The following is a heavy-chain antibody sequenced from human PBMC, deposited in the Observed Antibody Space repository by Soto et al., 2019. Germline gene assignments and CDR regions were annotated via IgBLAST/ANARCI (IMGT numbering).Heavy chain of an antibody. D-gene: IGHD6-13*01. CDR1: RESFNNYA. Sequence: QVQLVQSGAEVKKPGSSVRVSCKASRESFNNYAVTWVRQAPGQGLEWMGGLIPILGTANYAQKFQGRVTITADESTSTAYMELNSLRSEDTAVYYCATSYGTSWYGDYWGQGTLVTVSS. CDR2: LIPILGTA. V-gene: IGHV1-69*01. J-gene: IGHJ4*02. CDR3: ATSYGTSWYGDY.